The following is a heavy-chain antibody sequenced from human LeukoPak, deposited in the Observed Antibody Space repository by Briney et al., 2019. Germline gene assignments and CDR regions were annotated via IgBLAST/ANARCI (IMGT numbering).Heavy chain of an antibody. CDR2: ISAYDSTV. CDR1: GFIFRSYE. J-gene: IGHJ5*02. D-gene: IGHD1-20*01. CDR3: ARETNWRVFDP. V-gene: IGHV3-48*03. Sequence: GSLRLSCAASGFIFRSYEMNWVRQPPGKGLEWVSYISAYDSTVYYSDSVKGRFTISRDNNNNLFHVQMNSLRAEDTAVFYCARETNWRVFDPWGQGTLVTVSS.